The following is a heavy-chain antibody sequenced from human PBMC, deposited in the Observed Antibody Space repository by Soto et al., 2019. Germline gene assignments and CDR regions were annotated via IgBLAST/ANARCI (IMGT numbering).Heavy chain of an antibody. Sequence: QVQLVQSGAELKKPGASVMVFCKASGYTFTHHYIHWVRQAPGQGLEWMGIINPGGTSPSYAQKFQARAIMSRDMSTNTVYMDLSSLKSEDTAVYYCVTETYQASLGAFDIWGQGTMVTVSS. J-gene: IGHJ3*02. V-gene: IGHV1-46*03. D-gene: IGHD2-2*01. CDR2: INPGGTSP. CDR3: VTETYQASLGAFDI. CDR1: GYTFTHHY.